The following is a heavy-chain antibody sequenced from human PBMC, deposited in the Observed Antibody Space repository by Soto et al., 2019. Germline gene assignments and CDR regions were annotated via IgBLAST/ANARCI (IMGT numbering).Heavy chain of an antibody. Sequence: KPSETLSLTCVVSGDSITSSYYWGWIRQTPGKGLEWIGSIHHSGTTFYNPSLKSRVTISVDTSENQFSLEVRSVTAADTAVYYCAREATESRGSHLYWGQGILVTVSS. V-gene: IGHV4-38-2*01. D-gene: IGHD3-22*01. CDR3: AREATESRGSHLY. CDR2: IHHSGTT. J-gene: IGHJ4*02. CDR1: GDSITSSYY.